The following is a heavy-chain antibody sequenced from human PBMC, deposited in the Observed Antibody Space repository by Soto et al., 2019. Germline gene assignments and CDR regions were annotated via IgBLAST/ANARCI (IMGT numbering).Heavy chain of an antibody. Sequence: QVQLVQSGAEVKKPGSSVKVSCKASGGTFSSYAISWVRQAPGQGLEWMGGIIPIFGTANYAQKFQGRVTITADESTRTAYMELSRLRSEDTAVYYCARDKSAWFGELYWWFEPWGQGTLVTVSS. CDR1: GGTFSSYA. CDR2: IIPIFGTA. D-gene: IGHD3-10*01. J-gene: IGHJ5*02. CDR3: ARDKSAWFGELYWWFEP. V-gene: IGHV1-69*01.